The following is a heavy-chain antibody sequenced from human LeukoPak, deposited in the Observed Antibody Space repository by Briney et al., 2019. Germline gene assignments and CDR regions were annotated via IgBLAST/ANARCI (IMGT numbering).Heavy chain of an antibody. V-gene: IGHV4-59*01. CDR3: ARRPGAHFDY. CDR2: IFYTGST. Sequence: SETLSLTCTVSGDSISSFYWTWIRQPPGKGLEWIGYIFYTGSTNYNPSLKSRVTISVDTSKNQFSLTLSSVTAADTAVYYCARRPGAHFDYWGPGTLVTVSS. J-gene: IGHJ4*02. CDR1: GDSISSFY. D-gene: IGHD3-10*01.